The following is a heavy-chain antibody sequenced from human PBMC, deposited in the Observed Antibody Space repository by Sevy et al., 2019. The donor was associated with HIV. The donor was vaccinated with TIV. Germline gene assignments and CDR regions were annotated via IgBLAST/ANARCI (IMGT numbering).Heavy chain of an antibody. Sequence: GGSLRLSCAASGFTFSEFGMHWVRQAPGKGLEWVAVISHDGRNNKYNADSVKGRFTISRDNSKNTVYLQMNSLRADDTEIYYCARDRGEILRSAFKSWGQGTLVTVSS. CDR1: GFTFSEFG. V-gene: IGHV3-30*04. CDR2: ISHDGRNNK. CDR3: ARDRGEILRSAFKS. J-gene: IGHJ5*02. D-gene: IGHD3-10*01.